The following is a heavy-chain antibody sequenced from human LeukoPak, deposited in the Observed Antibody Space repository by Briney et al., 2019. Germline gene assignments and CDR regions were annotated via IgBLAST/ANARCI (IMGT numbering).Heavy chain of an antibody. J-gene: IGHJ3*02. CDR3: ARSGSGPFRDAFDI. CDR1: GYTFTSYG. D-gene: IGHD5-12*01. Sequence: VASVKVSCKASGYTFTSYGISWVRQAPGQGLEWMGWISGYNDNTNYVQKFQGRVTMTTDTSASTAYMELKSLRYDDTAVYYCARSGSGPFRDAFDIWGQGTLVTVSS. CDR2: ISGYNDNT. V-gene: IGHV1-18*01.